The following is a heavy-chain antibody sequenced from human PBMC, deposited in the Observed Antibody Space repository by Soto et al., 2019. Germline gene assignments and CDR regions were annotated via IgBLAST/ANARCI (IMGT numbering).Heavy chain of an antibody. CDR3: ARIREYDYIWGSYRYTYFDY. V-gene: IGHV2-26*01. Sequence: QVTLKESGPVLVKPTETLTLTCTVSGFSLSNARMGVSWIRQPPGKALEWLAHIFSNDEKSYSTSLKRRLTISKDTSKSQVVLTMTNMDPVDTATYYCARIREYDYIWGSYRYTYFDYWGQGTLVTVSS. CDR1: GFSLSNARMG. J-gene: IGHJ4*02. CDR2: IFSNDEK. D-gene: IGHD3-16*02.